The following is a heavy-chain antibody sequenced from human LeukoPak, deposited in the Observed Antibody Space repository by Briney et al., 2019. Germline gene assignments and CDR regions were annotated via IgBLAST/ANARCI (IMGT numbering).Heavy chain of an antibody. CDR1: GGTFSSYA. V-gene: IGHV1-69*01. D-gene: IGHD3-22*01. CDR3: AREDSSGYFGAGPPFGI. J-gene: IGHJ3*02. CDR2: IIPIFGTA. Sequence: ASVKVSCKASGGTFSSYAISWVRQAPGQGLERMGGIIPIFGTANYAQKFQGRVTITADESTSTAYMELSSLRSEDTAVYYCAREDSSGYFGAGPPFGIWGQGTMVTVSS.